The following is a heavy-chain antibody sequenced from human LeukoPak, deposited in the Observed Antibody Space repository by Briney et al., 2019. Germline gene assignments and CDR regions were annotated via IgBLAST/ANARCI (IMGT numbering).Heavy chain of an antibody. Sequence: PSETLSLTCPVSGDSISSSTFYWGWIRQPPGKGLEWIGEINHSGSTNYNPSLKSRVTISVDTSKNQFSLKLSSVTAADTAVYYCARRRYRIAARWFDPWGQGTLVTVSS. V-gene: IGHV4-39*07. D-gene: IGHD6-6*01. CDR1: GDSISSSTFY. CDR3: ARRRYRIAARWFDP. CDR2: INHSGST. J-gene: IGHJ5*02.